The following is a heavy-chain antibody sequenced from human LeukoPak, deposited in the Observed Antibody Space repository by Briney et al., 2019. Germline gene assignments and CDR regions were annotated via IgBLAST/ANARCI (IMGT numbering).Heavy chain of an antibody. V-gene: IGHV4-4*07. CDR2: IYTSGST. CDR1: GGSISSYY. Sequence: PSETPSLTCTESGGSISSYYWSWIRQPAGKGLEWIGRIYTSGSTNYNPSLKSRVTMSVDTAKNQFSLKLSSVTAADTAVYYCARDYSSGWYYVEWFDPWGQGTLVTVSS. D-gene: IGHD6-19*01. CDR3: ARDYSSGWYYVEWFDP. J-gene: IGHJ5*02.